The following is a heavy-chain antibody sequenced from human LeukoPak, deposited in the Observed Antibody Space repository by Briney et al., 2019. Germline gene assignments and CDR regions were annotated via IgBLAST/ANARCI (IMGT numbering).Heavy chain of an antibody. CDR1: GDSISTYY. D-gene: IGHD6-13*01. J-gene: IGHJ2*01. CDR3: ARDSRAASVWYFDV. CDR2: VYISGYT. Sequence: SETLSRTCTVSGDSISTYYWSWIRQPAGKGLEWIGRVYISGYTNYNPSLKSRVTMSTDTSKNQLSLSLTSVTAADTAVYYCARDSRAASVWYFDVWGRGTLVTVSS. V-gene: IGHV4-4*07.